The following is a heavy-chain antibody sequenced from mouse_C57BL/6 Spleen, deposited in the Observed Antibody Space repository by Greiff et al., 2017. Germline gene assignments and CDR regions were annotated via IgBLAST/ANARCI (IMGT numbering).Heavy chain of an antibody. J-gene: IGHJ2*01. V-gene: IGHV1-82*01. CDR3: ARLERYFDY. Sequence: QVQLKESGPELVKPGASVKISCKASGYAFSSSWMNWVKQRPGKGLEWIGRIYPGDGDTNYNGKFKGKATLTADKSSSTAYMQLSSLTSEDSAVYFCARLERYFDYWGQGTTLTVSS. CDR1: GYAFSSSW. CDR2: IYPGDGDT.